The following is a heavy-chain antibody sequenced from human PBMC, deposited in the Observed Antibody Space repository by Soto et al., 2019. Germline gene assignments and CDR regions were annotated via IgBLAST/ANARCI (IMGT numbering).Heavy chain of an antibody. CDR1: GYRFVKYW. D-gene: IGHD2-2*02. Sequence: GASLKISCKGSGYRFVKYWIARVRQMHGKGLEWIGIIYPDDSNIVYSPSFQGQVTISADQSTGTAYVQWSSLKASDTAMYYCARHGLEGCNTSGCYSSFYYYGMDVWGQGTTLTVSS. J-gene: IGHJ6*02. CDR2: IYPDDSNI. V-gene: IGHV5-51*01. CDR3: ARHGLEGCNTSGCYSSFYYYGMDV.